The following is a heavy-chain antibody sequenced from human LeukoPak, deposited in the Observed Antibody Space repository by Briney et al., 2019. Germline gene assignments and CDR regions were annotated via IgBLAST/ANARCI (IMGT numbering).Heavy chain of an antibody. CDR1: GYTFTGYY. CDR3: ARRGYCSSTSCYGINMDV. D-gene: IGHD2-2*01. CDR2: INPNSGGT. V-gene: IGHV1-2*02. Sequence: GASVKVSCKASGYTFTGYYMHWVRQAPGQGLEWMGWINPNSGGTNYAQKFQGRVTTTRDTSISTAYMELSRLRSDDTAVYYCARRGYCSSTSCYGINMDVWGKGTTVTVSS. J-gene: IGHJ6*03.